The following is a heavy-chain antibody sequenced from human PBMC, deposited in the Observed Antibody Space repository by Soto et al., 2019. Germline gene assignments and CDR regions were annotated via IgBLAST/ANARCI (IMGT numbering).Heavy chain of an antibody. V-gene: IGHV3-30*18. D-gene: IGHD3-10*01. Sequence: QVQLVESGGGVVQPGRSLRLSCAASGFTFSSYGMHWVRLAPGKGLEWVAVVSYDGNNKYYADSVKGRFTISRDNSKNTVYLQMNILRADDTAVYYCAKNRELFSAGEQYFDYWGQGTLVTVSS. CDR3: AKNRELFSAGEQYFDY. J-gene: IGHJ4*02. CDR1: GFTFSSYG. CDR2: VSYDGNNK.